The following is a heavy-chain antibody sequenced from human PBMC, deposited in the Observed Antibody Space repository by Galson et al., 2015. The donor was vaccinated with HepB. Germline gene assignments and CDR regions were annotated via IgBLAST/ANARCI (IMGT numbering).Heavy chain of an antibody. V-gene: IGHV3-30*02. J-gene: IGHJ4*02. CDR2: IRYDGSNK. CDR3: AKDRYYYDSSGYFDY. Sequence: FTFSSYGMHWVRQAPGKGLEWVAFIRYDGSNKYYADSVKGRLTISRDNSKNTLYLQMNSLRAEDTAVYYCAKDRYYYDSSGYFDYWGQGTLVTVSS. CDR1: FTFSSYG. D-gene: IGHD3-22*01.